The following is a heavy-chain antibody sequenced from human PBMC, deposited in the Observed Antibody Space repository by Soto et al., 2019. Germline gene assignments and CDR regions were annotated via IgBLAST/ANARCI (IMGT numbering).Heavy chain of an antibody. V-gene: IGHV3-53*01. CDR3: ATSGYYDAFDI. CDR2: IYSGGST. CDR1: GFTVSSNY. J-gene: IGHJ3*02. D-gene: IGHD3-3*01. Sequence: GGSLRLSCAASGFTVSSNYMSWVRQAPGKGLEWVSVIYSGGSTYYVDSVKGRFTISRDNSKNTLYLQMNSLRAEDTAVYYCATSGYYDAFDIWGQGTMVTVSS.